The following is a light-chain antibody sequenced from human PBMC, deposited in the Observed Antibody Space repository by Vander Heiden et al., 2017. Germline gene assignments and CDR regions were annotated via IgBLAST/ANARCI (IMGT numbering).Light chain of an antibody. CDR2: NVV. CDR1: RNIDYT. J-gene: IGKJ5*01. V-gene: IGKV3-15*01. CDR3: QQYNNRPPIT. Sequence: EIALTQSPATLSVSPGVTATLPCRASRNIDYTLARHQPKPGQAPRLLIYNVVTRATGVPARFSASGSGTEFTLTISRLQSEDFAIYYCQQYNNRPPITFGQGTRLEIK.